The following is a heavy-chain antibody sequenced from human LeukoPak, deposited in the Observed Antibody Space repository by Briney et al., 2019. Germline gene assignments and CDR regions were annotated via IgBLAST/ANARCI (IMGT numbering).Heavy chain of an antibody. J-gene: IGHJ5*02. CDR3: ARGVGYYDSSGYYGKQSKNWFDP. CDR1: GGSISSYY. V-gene: IGHV4-4*07. D-gene: IGHD3-22*01. CDR2: IYTCGST. Sequence: PSETLSLTCTVSGGSISSYYWSWIRQPAGKGLEWIGRIYTCGSTNYNPSLKRRVTMSVDTSKNQFSLKLSSVTAADTAVYYCARGVGYYDSSGYYGKQSKNWFDPWGQGTLVTVSS.